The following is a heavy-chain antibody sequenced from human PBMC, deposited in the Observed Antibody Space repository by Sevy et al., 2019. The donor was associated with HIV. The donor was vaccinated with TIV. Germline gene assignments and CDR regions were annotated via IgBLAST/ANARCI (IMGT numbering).Heavy chain of an antibody. CDR3: SRERNTYGQGYFDY. CDR2: ISSSSTYI. J-gene: IGHJ4*02. D-gene: IGHD1-1*01. V-gene: IGHV3-11*06. CDR1: GFSFSDYY. Sequence: GGCLRLSCAVSGFSFSDYYMSWIRQAPGKGLERVSDISSSSTYIKYADSVKGRFTISRYNAKNSLSLQINSLRADDTAVYYCSRERNTYGQGYFDYWGQGTLVTVSS.